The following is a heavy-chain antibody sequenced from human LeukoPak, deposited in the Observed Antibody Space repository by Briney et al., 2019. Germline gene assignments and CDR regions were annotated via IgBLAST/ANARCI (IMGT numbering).Heavy chain of an antibody. J-gene: IGHJ5*02. D-gene: IGHD1-26*01. V-gene: IGHV3-23*01. CDR2: VSGSGGST. CDR1: GLTFSLYA. Sequence: GGSLRLSCAASGLTFSLYAMTWVRQAPGKGLEWVSTVSGSGGSTYYADSVKGRFTVSRDNSKNTLYLQMNSLRAEDTAAYYCANAYSESYGYNWFDPWGQRTLVTVST. CDR3: ANAYSESYGYNWFDP.